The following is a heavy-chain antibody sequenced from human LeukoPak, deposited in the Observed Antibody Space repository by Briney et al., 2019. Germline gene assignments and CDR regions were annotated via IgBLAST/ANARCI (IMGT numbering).Heavy chain of an antibody. D-gene: IGHD1-1*01. CDR2: ISYDGSNK. CDR3: ARDELERRDFDY. V-gene: IGHV3-30-3*01. Sequence: GRSLRLSCAASGFTFSSYAMHWVRQAPGKGLEWVAVISYDGSNKYYADSVKGRFTISRDNSKNTLYLQMNSLRAEDTAVYYCARDELERRDFDYWGQGTLVTVSS. CDR1: GFTFSSYA. J-gene: IGHJ4*02.